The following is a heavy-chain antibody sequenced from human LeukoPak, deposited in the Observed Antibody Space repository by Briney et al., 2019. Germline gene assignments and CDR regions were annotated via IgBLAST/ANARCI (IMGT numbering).Heavy chain of an antibody. CDR3: ARVGSSGWHNDY. J-gene: IGHJ4*02. Sequence: KPSETLSLTCTVSGGSISSSSYYWGWIRQPPGKGLEWIGSIYYSGSTYYNPSLKSRVTISVDTSKNQFSLKLSSVTAADTAVYYCARVGSSGWHNDYWGQGTLVTVSS. D-gene: IGHD6-19*01. CDR2: IYYSGST. CDR1: GGSISSSSYY. V-gene: IGHV4-39*07.